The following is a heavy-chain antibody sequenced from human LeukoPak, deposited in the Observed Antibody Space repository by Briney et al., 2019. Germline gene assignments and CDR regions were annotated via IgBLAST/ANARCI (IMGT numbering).Heavy chain of an antibody. D-gene: IGHD2-2*01. CDR3: ARRPPPYCSSTSCQPVAFDI. CDR2: IYPGDSDT. Sequence: GASLKISCNGSGYCFTSYWIGWVRAMPGKVLGWMGIIYPGDSDTSYSPSFQGQVTISADKSISTAYLQWSSLKASDTAMYYCARRPPPYCSSTSCQPVAFDIWGQGTMVTVSS. V-gene: IGHV5-51*01. CDR1: GYCFTSYW. J-gene: IGHJ3*02.